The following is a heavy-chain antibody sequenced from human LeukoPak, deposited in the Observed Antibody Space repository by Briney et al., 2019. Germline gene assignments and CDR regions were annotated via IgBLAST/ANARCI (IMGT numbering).Heavy chain of an antibody. J-gene: IGHJ4*02. V-gene: IGHV1-8*01. Sequence: SVKVSCKASGYTFTSYDIHLVRQATGQGLEWMGWMNPNSGNTGYAQKFQGRVTMTRNTSISTAYMELSSLRSEHTAVYYCARDKWELLQLDYWGQGTLVTVSS. CDR3: ARDKWELLQLDY. CDR1: GYTFTSYD. D-gene: IGHD1-26*01. CDR2: MNPNSGNT.